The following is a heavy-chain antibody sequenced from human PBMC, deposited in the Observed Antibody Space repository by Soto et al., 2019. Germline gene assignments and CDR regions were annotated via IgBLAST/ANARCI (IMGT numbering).Heavy chain of an antibody. Sequence: ASVKVSCKASGYTFTSYGISWVRQAPGQGLERMGWISAYNGNTNYAQKLQGRVTMTTDTSTSTAYMELRSLRSDDTAVYYCARWNYYDSSGYYYFDYWGQGTLVTVSS. CDR3: ARWNYYDSSGYYYFDY. D-gene: IGHD3-22*01. CDR2: ISAYNGNT. J-gene: IGHJ4*02. CDR1: GYTFTSYG. V-gene: IGHV1-18*01.